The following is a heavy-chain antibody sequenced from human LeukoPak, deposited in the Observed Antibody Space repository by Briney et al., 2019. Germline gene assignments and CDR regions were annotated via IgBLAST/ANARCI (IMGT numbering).Heavy chain of an antibody. Sequence: ASVKVSCEASGYTFTSYDINWVRQAAGQGLEWMGWMNPNSGNTGYAQKFQGRVTMTRSTSISTAYMELGSLTSEDTAVYYCTRGFQNCASASCYNFWGQGTLVTVSS. CDR3: TRGFQNCASASCYNF. J-gene: IGHJ4*02. CDR1: GYTFTSYD. V-gene: IGHV1-8*01. CDR2: MNPNSGNT. D-gene: IGHD2-2*02.